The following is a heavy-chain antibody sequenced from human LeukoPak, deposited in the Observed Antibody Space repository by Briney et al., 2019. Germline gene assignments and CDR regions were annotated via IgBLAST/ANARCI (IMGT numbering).Heavy chain of an antibody. D-gene: IGHD4-17*01. CDR3: ARSPGDYGSGYFDY. CDR2: IYYSGST. J-gene: IGHJ4*02. V-gene: IGHV4-31*03. CDR1: GGSISSGGYY. Sequence: SETLSLTCTVSGGSISSGGYYWSWIRQHPGKGLEWIGYIYYSGSTYYNPSLKSRVTISVDTSKNQFSLKLSSVTAADTAVYYCARSPGDYGSGYFDYWGQGTLVTVSS.